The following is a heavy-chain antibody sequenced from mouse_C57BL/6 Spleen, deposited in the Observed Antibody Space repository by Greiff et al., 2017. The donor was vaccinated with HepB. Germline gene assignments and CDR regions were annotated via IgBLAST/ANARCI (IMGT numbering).Heavy chain of an antibody. J-gene: IGHJ2*01. Sequence: EVQLQQSGAELVRPGASVKLSCTASGFNIKDYYMHWVKQRPEQGLEWIGRIDPEDGDTEYAPKFQGKATMTTDTSSNTAYLQLSSLASEDPAVEYCTTETYYGSSYYFDYWGQGTTLTVSS. V-gene: IGHV14-1*01. CDR2: IDPEDGDT. CDR1: GFNIKDYY. CDR3: TTETYYGSSYYFDY. D-gene: IGHD1-1*01.